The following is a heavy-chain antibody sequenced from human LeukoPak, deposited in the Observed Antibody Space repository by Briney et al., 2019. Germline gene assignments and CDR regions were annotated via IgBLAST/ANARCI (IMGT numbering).Heavy chain of an antibody. V-gene: IGHV4-59*01. CDR1: GGSISSYY. CDR2: IYYSGST. D-gene: IGHD6-19*01. J-gene: IGHJ4*02. CDR3: ARVSFSGWVDY. Sequence: SETLSLTCTVSGGSISSYYWSWIRQPPGKGLEWIGYIYYSGSTNYNSSLKSRVTISVDTSKNQFSLELNSVTAADTAVYYCARVSFSGWVDYWGQGTLVTVSS.